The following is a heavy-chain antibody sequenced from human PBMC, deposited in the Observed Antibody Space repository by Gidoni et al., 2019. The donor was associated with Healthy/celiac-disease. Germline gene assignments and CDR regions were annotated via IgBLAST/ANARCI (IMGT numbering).Heavy chain of an antibody. V-gene: IGHV3-74*01. D-gene: IGHD6-19*01. J-gene: IGHJ3*02. Sequence: EVQLVESGGGLVQPGGSLRLSCAASGFPFGSYWMHWVRQAPGKGLLWVSRINSDGSSTSYADSVKGRFTISRDNAKNTLYLQMNSLRAEDTAVYYCARAKYSSGGDAFDIWGQGTMVTVSS. CDR1: GFPFGSYW. CDR2: INSDGSST. CDR3: ARAKYSSGGDAFDI.